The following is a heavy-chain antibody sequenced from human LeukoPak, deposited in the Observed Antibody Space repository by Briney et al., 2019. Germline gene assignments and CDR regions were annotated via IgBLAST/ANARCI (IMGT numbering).Heavy chain of an antibody. CDR3: ARDPYGSGNYYTYFDN. CDR2: IIPILGIA. V-gene: IGHV1-69*04. D-gene: IGHD3-10*01. J-gene: IGHJ4*02. CDR1: GGTFSSYA. Sequence: GASVKVSCKASGGTFSSYAISWVRQAPGQGLEWMGRIIPILGIANYAQKFQGRVTITADKSTSTAYMELSSLRSEDTAVYYCARDPYGSGNYYTYFDNWGQGTLVTVSS.